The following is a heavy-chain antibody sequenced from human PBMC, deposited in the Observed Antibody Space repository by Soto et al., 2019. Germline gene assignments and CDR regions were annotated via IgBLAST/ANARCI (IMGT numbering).Heavy chain of an antibody. CDR2: INSDGSST. D-gene: IGHD5-18*01. CDR3: AREGYSYGYGYGMDV. CDR1: GFTFSSYW. Sequence: LRLSCAASGFTFSSYWMHWVRQAPGKGLVWVSRINSDGSSTSYADSVKGRFTISRDNAKNTLYLQMNSLRAEDTAVYYCAREGYSYGYGYGMDVWGQGTTVTVSS. J-gene: IGHJ6*01. V-gene: IGHV3-74*01.